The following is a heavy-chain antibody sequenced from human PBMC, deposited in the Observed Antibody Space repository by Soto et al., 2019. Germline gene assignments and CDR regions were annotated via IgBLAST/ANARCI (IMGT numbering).Heavy chain of an antibody. J-gene: IGHJ4*02. CDR2: ISYDGSNK. D-gene: IGHD3-22*01. CDR1: GFTFSSYA. V-gene: IGHV3-30-3*01. CDR3: AVPRYDSSGYYLDY. Sequence: GGSLRLSXAASGFTFSSYAMHWVRQAPGKGLEWVAVISYDGSNKYYADSVKGRFTISRDNSKNTLYLQMNSLRAEDTAVYYCAVPRYDSSGYYLDYWGQGTLVTVSS.